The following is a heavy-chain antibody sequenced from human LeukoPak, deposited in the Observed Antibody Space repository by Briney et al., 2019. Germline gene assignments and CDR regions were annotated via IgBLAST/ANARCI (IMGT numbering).Heavy chain of an antibody. CDR3: ARRATLGWFDP. CDR1: GASISRYH. CDR2: ILSSGST. J-gene: IGHJ5*02. V-gene: IGHV4-4*09. Sequence: PSETLSLTCTVSGASISRYHWSWIRQPPGKGLEWIGYILSSGSTDYNPALKSRVTISVDTSKNQLSLKLSSVTAADTAVYYCARRATLGWFDPWGQGTLVTVSS. D-gene: IGHD1-26*01.